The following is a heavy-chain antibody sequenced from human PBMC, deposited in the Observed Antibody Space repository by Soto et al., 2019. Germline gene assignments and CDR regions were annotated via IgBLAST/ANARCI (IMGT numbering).Heavy chain of an antibody. V-gene: IGHV3-11*01. CDR1: VFTFSNYY. CDR2: ISSTGRTI. J-gene: IGHJ4*02. CDR3: ARSYSSGWEFDY. D-gene: IGHD6-19*01. Sequence: PGGSLRLSCGASVFTFSNYYMSWIRQAPGKGLEWVSYISSTGRTIYYADSVKGRFTVSRDNAQNSLSLKLNSLRVEDTAVYYCARSYSSGWEFDYWGQGTQVTVSS.